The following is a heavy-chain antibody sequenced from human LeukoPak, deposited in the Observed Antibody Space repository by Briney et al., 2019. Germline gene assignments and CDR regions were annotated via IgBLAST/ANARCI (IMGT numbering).Heavy chain of an antibody. V-gene: IGHV3-23*01. Sequence: PGGSLRLSCAASGFTFSSYAMSWVRQAPGKGLEWVSAISGSGGSTYYADSVKGRFTISRDNSKNTLYLQMNSLRAEDTAVYYCASDIVVVPAAMDYYMDVWDKGTTVTVSS. CDR1: GFTFSSYA. D-gene: IGHD2-2*01. J-gene: IGHJ6*03. CDR3: ASDIVVVPAAMDYYMDV. CDR2: ISGSGGST.